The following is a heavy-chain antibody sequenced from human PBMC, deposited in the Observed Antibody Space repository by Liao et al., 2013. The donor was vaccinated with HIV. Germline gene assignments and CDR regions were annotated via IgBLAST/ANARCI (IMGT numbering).Heavy chain of an antibody. D-gene: IGHD6-13*01. CDR3: AGGVXAAFSSFQH. J-gene: IGHJ1*01. Sequence: QVQLQESGPGLVKPSETLSLTCTVSGGSISSSSYYWGWIRQPPGKGLEWIGRIYTSGSTNYNPSLKSRVTMSVDTSKNQFSLKLSSVTAADTAVYYCAGGVXAAFSSFQHWGQGTLVTVSS. V-gene: IGHV4-39*07. CDR1: GGSISSSSYY. CDR2: IYTSGST.